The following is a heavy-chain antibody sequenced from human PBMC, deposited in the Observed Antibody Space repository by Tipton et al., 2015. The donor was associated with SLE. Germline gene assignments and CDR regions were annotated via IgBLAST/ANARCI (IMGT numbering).Heavy chain of an antibody. D-gene: IGHD3-10*02. CDR2: IYYSGST. CDR1: GGSISSSSYY. CDR3: ARHVRGRSRELRWFDP. Sequence: TLSLTCTVSGGSISSSSYYWGWIRQPPGKGLEWIGSIYYSGSTYYNPSLKSRVTISVDTSKNQFSLKLSSVTAAGTAVYYCARHVRGRSRELRWFDPWGQGTLVTVSS. V-gene: IGHV4-39*07. J-gene: IGHJ5*02.